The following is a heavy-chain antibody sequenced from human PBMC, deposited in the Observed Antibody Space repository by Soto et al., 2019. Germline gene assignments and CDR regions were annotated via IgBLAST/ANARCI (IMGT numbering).Heavy chain of an antibody. CDR3: ARGGVYCGGDCRFDY. J-gene: IGHJ4*02. CDR1: GYTFTSYD. Sequence: ASVKVSCKASGYTFTSYDINWVRQATGQGLEWMGWMNPNSGNTGYAQKFQGRVTMTTDTSTSTAYMELRSLRSDDTAVYYCARGGVYCGGDCRFDYWGQGTLVTVSS. V-gene: IGHV1-8*01. CDR2: MNPNSGNT. D-gene: IGHD2-21*01.